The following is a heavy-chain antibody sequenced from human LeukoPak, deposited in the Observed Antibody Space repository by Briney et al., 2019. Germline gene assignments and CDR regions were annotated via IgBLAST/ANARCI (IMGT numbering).Heavy chain of an antibody. CDR1: GGSISSYY. CDR2: IYYSGST. Sequence: SETLSLTCTVSGGSISSYYWSWIRQPPGKGLEWIGYIYYSGSTNYNPSLKSRVTISVDTSKNQFSLKLSSVTAADTAVYYCARADHDSSGYYHFDYWGQGTLVTVSS. D-gene: IGHD3-22*01. CDR3: ARADHDSSGYYHFDY. J-gene: IGHJ4*02. V-gene: IGHV4-59*01.